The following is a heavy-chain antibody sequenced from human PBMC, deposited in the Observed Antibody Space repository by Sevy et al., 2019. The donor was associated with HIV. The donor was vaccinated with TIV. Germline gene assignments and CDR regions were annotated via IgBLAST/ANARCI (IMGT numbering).Heavy chain of an antibody. CDR3: ARHRDYVTMVRGIDQ. CDR1: GGSISSSGSY. V-gene: IGHV4-39*01. CDR2: MYYSGST. D-gene: IGHD3-10*01. J-gene: IGHJ4*02. Sequence: SETLSLTCTVSGGSISSSGSYWGWIRQPPGKGLEWIGSMYYSGSTYHSPSLKTRITISLDTSKNQFSLRLSSVIAADTAVYYCARHRDYVTMVRGIDQWGQGTLVTVSS.